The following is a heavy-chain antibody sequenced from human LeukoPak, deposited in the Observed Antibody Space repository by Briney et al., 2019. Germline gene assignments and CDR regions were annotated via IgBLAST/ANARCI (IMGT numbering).Heavy chain of an antibody. CDR3: AWTGIVGATNIDC. D-gene: IGHD1-26*01. J-gene: IGHJ4*02. V-gene: IGHV4-39*07. CDR2: IYYSGST. Sequence: SDTLSLTGTASGGSISSSSYYWGSIRQPPGKGLEWIGSIYYSGSTYYNPSLKSRVTISVDTSKNQFSLKLSSVTAADTAVYYCAWTGIVGATNIDCWGQGTLVTVSS. CDR1: GGSISSSSYY.